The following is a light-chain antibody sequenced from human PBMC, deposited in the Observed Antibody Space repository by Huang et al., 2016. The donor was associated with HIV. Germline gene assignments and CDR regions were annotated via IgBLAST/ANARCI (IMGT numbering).Light chain of an antibody. V-gene: IGKV2-28*01. CDR1: QSLLHSDGYTY. CDR3: MQTSETPLT. J-gene: IGKJ4*01. CDR2: LAS. Sequence: DIVMTQSPLSLPVTLGGPASISCKSSQSLLHSDGYTYLDWYLQKPGQCPQLLVYLASNRAPGVPDRFSGSGSGTDFTLKISRVEAEDVGVYYCMQTSETPLTFGGGTKVDIK.